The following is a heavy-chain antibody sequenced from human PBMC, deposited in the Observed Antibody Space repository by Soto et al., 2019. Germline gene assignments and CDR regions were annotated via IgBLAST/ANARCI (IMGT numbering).Heavy chain of an antibody. CDR1: GFTFSSYA. D-gene: IGHD2-8*01. Sequence: PGGSLRLSCAASGFTFSSYAMSWVRPAPGKGLEWVSAISGSGGSTYYADSVKGRFTISRDNSKNTLYLQMNSLRAEDTAVYYCAKDRGIVLMVYAKQINWFDPWGQGTLVTVSS. CDR3: AKDRGIVLMVYAKQINWFDP. CDR2: ISGSGGST. V-gene: IGHV3-23*01. J-gene: IGHJ5*02.